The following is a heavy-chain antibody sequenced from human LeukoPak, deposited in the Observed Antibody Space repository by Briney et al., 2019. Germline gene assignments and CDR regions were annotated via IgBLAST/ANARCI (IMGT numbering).Heavy chain of an antibody. Sequence: SETLSLTSAVYGGSFSGYYWSWIRQPPGKGLEWIGEINHSGSTNYNPSLKSRVTISVDTSKNQFSLKLSSVTAADTAVYYCARGSPRSSVKVVPAASRYGYWGQGTLVTVSS. CDR2: INHSGST. CDR1: GGSFSGYY. J-gene: IGHJ4*02. CDR3: ARGSPRSSVKVVPAASRYGY. D-gene: IGHD2-2*01. V-gene: IGHV4-34*01.